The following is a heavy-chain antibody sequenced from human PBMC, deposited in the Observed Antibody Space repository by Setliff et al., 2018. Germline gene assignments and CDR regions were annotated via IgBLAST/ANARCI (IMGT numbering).Heavy chain of an antibody. CDR1: GVSISANHY. CDR3: ARDQYTSGWYGPPESYFDC. D-gene: IGHD6-19*01. J-gene: IGHJ4*01. Sequence: PSETLSLTCTVSGVSISANHYWGWIRQPPGKGLEWVGSISYGGNTYYNPSLNSRVTISADTSKNQFSLKLSSVTAADTAVYYCARDQYTSGWYGPPESYFDCWGLGILVTVSS. CDR2: ISYGGNT. V-gene: IGHV4-39*07.